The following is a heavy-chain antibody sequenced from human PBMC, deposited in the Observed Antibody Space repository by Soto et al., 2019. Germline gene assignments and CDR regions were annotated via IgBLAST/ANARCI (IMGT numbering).Heavy chain of an antibody. J-gene: IGHJ6*02. CDR1: GYTFTSYG. CDR3: AGDRYEKGGASYGMDV. Sequence: QVQLMQSGAEVKKPGASVKVSCKASGYTFTSYGISWVRQAPGQGLEWMGWISAYNGNTNYAQKLQGRVTMTTDTSTSTAYMELRSLRSDDTAVYYCAGDRYEKGGASYGMDVWGQGTTVTVSS. CDR2: ISAYNGNT. D-gene: IGHD1-20*01. V-gene: IGHV1-18*01.